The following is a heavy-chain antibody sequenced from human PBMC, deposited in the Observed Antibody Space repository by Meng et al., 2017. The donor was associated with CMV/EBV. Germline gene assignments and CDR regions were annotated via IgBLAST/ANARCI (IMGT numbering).Heavy chain of an antibody. CDR3: ARVSGAGTTWSYFDY. V-gene: IGHV1-69*01. CDR1: RRTLKHNA. D-gene: IGHD1-7*01. Sequence: SVKACRRTLKHNANHLGPTAPGQALEWIGRIHPIFGTANYSQKFQGRVTITADESTSTAYMELSSLRSEDTAVSYCARVSGAGTTWSYFDYWAQGTLVTVSS. CDR2: IHPIFGTA. J-gene: IGHJ4*02.